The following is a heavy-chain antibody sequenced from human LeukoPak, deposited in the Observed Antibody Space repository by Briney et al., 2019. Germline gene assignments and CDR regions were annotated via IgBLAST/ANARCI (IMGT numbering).Heavy chain of an antibody. CDR1: GTSIRSYS. CDR2: IDYSGRS. D-gene: IGHD3-3*01. Sequence: PWETLSLTCIVSGTSIRSYSWRWIRQPPGKGLEGIGNIDYSGRSNYNPSLKSRVTISVDPSKNQFSLKLSSVTAADTAVYYCARRSPEWMELFFDYWGQGTLVTVSS. CDR3: ARRSPEWMELFFDY. J-gene: IGHJ4*02. V-gene: IGHV4-59*08.